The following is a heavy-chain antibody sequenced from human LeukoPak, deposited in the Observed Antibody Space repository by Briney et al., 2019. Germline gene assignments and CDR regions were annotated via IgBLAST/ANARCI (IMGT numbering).Heavy chain of an antibody. J-gene: IGHJ4*02. CDR1: GYSISSGYY. D-gene: IGHD3-22*01. CDR3: ARGWTYYYDSSGYHWLDY. Sequence: SETLSPTCTVSGYSISSGYYWGWIRQPPGKGLEWIGSIYHSGSTYYNPSLKSRVTISVDTSKNQFSLKLSSVTAADTAVYYCARGWTYYYDSSGYHWLDYWGQGTLVTVSS. V-gene: IGHV4-38-2*02. CDR2: IYHSGST.